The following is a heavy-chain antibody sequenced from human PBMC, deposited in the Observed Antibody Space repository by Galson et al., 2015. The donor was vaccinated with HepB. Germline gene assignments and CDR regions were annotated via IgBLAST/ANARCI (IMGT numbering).Heavy chain of an antibody. CDR3: ATYPLQEGYYFDY. CDR2: ISSSSTYI. V-gene: IGHV3-21*01. J-gene: IGHJ4*02. CDR1: GLTFSNYS. Sequence: SLRLSCAASGLTFSNYSMNWVRQAPGKGLEWVSSISSSSTYIYYADSVKGRFTISRDNAKNSVHLQMNSLRAEDTAVYYCATYPLQEGYYFDYWGQGTLATVSS. D-gene: IGHD4-11*01.